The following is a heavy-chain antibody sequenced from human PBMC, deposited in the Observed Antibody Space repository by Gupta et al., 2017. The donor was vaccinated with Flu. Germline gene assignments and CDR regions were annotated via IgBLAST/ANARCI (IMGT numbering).Heavy chain of an antibody. J-gene: IGHJ4*02. CDR1: GFTFRSYA. V-gene: IGHV3-64*01. CDR3: ARESSYDILTGYYTDY. Sequence: EVQLVESGGGLVQPGGSLRLSCAASGFTFRSYAMHWVRQAPGKGLEYVSAISSNGGSTYYANSVKGRFTISRDNSKNTLYLQMGSLRAEDMAVYYCARESSYDILTGYYTDYWGQGTLVTVSS. CDR2: ISSNGGST. D-gene: IGHD3-9*01.